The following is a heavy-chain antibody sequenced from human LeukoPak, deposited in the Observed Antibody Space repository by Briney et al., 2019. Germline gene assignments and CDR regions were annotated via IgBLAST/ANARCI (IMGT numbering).Heavy chain of an antibody. CDR3: ARDPHYSNYRIFYYYYGMDV. Sequence: GASVKVACKASGYTFTDYYMNWVRQATGQGLDWIGWINPNSGGTNYAQKFQGRVTMTRDTSISTAYMELSRLRSDDTAVYYCARDPHYSNYRIFYYYYGMDVWGQGTTVTVSS. CDR2: INPNSGGT. D-gene: IGHD4-11*01. CDR1: GYTFTDYY. V-gene: IGHV1-2*02. J-gene: IGHJ6*02.